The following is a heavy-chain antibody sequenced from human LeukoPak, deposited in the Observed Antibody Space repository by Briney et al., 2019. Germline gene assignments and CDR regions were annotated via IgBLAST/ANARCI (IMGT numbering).Heavy chain of an antibody. J-gene: IGHJ3*02. CDR1: GGSISSYY. CDR3: ARDGRWELTGAFDI. D-gene: IGHD1-26*01. V-gene: IGHV4-4*07. CDR2: IYTSGST. Sequence: SETLSLTCTVSGGSISSYYWSWIRQPAGKGLEWIGRIYTSGSTNYNPSLKSRVTMSVDTSKNQFSLKLSSVTAADTAVYYCARDGRWELTGAFDIWGQGTMVTVSS.